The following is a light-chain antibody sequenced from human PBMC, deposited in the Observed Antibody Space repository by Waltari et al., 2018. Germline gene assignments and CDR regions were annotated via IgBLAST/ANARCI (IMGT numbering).Light chain of an antibody. J-gene: IGLJ3*02. V-gene: IGLV1-40*01. Sequence: QSVLPHPPSVSGAPGQSLTISCTGSSSHLGAGYDIHWYQQLPGTAPKLLIYANKNRPSGVPDRFSGSKSGTSASLAITGLQAEDEADYYCQSFDRSLSASVFGGGTKLTVL. CDR3: QSFDRSLSASV. CDR2: ANK. CDR1: SSHLGAGYD.